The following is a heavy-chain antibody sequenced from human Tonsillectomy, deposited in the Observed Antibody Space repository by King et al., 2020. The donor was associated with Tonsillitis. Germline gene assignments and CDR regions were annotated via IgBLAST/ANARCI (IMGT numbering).Heavy chain of an antibody. Sequence: VQLQESGPGLVKPSETLSLTCTVSGDSISSYYWSWIRQPPGKGLEWIGFIYNSGSTNYNPSLKSRVTISVDTSKNQFSLKLSSVTAADTAVYYCARDNSAGAIPWKAFDIWGQGTMVTVSS. CDR2: IYNSGST. V-gene: IGHV4-59*01. CDR1: GDSISSYY. J-gene: IGHJ3*02. D-gene: IGHD1-26*01. CDR3: ARDNSAGAIPWKAFDI.